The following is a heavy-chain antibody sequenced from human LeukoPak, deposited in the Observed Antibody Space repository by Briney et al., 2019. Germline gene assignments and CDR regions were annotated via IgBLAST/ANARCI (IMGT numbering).Heavy chain of an antibody. J-gene: IGHJ3*02. D-gene: IGHD3-22*01. V-gene: IGHV4-31*03. CDR1: GGSISSGGYY. CDR3: ARVKGYYDSSGQPSYVDAFDI. CDR2: IYYSGST. Sequence: SETLSLTCTVSGGSISSGGYYWSWIRQHPGKGLEWIGYIYYSGSTYYNPSLKSRVTISVDRSKNQFSLKLSSVTAADTAVYYCARVKGYYDSSGQPSYVDAFDIWGQGTMVTVSS.